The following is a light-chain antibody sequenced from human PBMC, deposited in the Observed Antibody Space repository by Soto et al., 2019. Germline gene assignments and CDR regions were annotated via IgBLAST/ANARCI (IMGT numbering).Light chain of an antibody. Sequence: DIQMTQSHSTLSASVGYRFTITFLASQSISTWLACYQQKPGKAPKLLIYQASSLEVGVPLRFSGSGSGTEFTLTINSLQPDDFATYYCQEYNSYSWKCGQGNKGAIK. CDR3: QEYNSYSWK. J-gene: IGKJ1*01. CDR2: QAS. CDR1: QSISTW. V-gene: IGKV1-5*03.